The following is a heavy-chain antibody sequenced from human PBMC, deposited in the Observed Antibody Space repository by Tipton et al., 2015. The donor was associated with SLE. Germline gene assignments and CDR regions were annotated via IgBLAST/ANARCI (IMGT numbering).Heavy chain of an antibody. CDR1: GGSLSSSSYY. V-gene: IGHV4-39*07. D-gene: IGHD2-15*01. CDR3: ARCCSGGSGFFWNWFDP. CDR2: IYYSGST. Sequence: LSLTCTVSGGSLSSSSYYWGWIRQPPGKGLEWIGGIYYSGSTYYNPSLKRRVTISIDTSKDQFSLKLSSVTAADTAVYYCARCCSGGSGFFWNWFDPWGQGTLVTVSS. J-gene: IGHJ5*02.